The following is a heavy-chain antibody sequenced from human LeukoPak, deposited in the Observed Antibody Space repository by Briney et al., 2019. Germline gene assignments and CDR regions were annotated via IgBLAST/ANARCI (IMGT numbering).Heavy chain of an antibody. CDR1: GFTFSSYA. D-gene: IGHD2-2*01. CDR2: ISGSGGST. V-gene: IGHV3-23*01. Sequence: GGSLRLSCAASGFTFSSYAMSWVRQAPGKGLEWVSAISGSGGSTYCADSVKGRFTISRDNSKNTLYLQMNSLRAEDTAVYYCAKGSRLVGDNVVVPAAIPFDYWGQGTLVTVSS. CDR3: AKGSRLVGDNVVVPAAIPFDY. J-gene: IGHJ4*02.